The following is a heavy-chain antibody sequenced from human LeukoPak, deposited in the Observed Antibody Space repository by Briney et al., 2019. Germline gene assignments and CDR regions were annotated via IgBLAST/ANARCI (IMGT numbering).Heavy chain of an antibody. Sequence: PGGSLRLSCAASGFTFSSYSMNWVRQAPGKGLEWVANIKQDGSEKYYVDSVKGRFTISRDNAKNSLYLQMNSLRAEDTAVYYCARDRRIVGATRGVFDYWGQGTLVTVSS. D-gene: IGHD1-26*01. J-gene: IGHJ4*02. CDR1: GFTFSSYS. V-gene: IGHV3-7*01. CDR3: ARDRRIVGATRGVFDY. CDR2: IKQDGSEK.